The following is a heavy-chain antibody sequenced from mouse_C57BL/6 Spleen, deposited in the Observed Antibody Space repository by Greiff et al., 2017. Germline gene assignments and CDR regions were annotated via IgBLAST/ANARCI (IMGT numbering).Heavy chain of an antibody. Sequence: QVQLQQPGAELVKPGASVKMSCTASGYTFTSYWITWVNQRPGQGLEWIGDICPGSGSTNYTEKFKRQSTLTVDTSSSTAYMQLSSLTSEDYAVYYCAKGGITTVVADYWGQGTTVTVSA. CDR1: GYTFTSYW. CDR3: AKGGITTVVADY. J-gene: IGHJ2*01. CDR2: ICPGSGST. V-gene: IGHV1-55*01. D-gene: IGHD1-1*01.